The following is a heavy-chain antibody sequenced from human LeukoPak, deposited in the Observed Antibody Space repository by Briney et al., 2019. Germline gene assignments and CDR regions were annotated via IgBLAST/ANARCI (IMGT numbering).Heavy chain of an antibody. Sequence: SQTLSLTCTVSGGSISSGGYYWSWIRQPPGKGLEWIGYIYHSGSTYYNPSLKSRVTISVDRSKNQFSLKLSSVTAADTAVYYCAREGYYYGMDVWGQGTTVSVSS. CDR1: GGSISSGGYY. V-gene: IGHV4-30-2*01. CDR2: IYHSGST. CDR3: AREGYYYGMDV. J-gene: IGHJ6*02.